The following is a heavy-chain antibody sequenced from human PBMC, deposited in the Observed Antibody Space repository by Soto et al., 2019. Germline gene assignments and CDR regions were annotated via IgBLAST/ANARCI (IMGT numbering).Heavy chain of an antibody. J-gene: IGHJ6*03. D-gene: IGHD3-10*01. Sequence: GRSLRLSCAASGFNFSSFAMNWVRQAPGKGLEWVSGITGSGGTTYYADSVKGRFTISRDNSKSTLYLEMNSLRAEDTAIYYCAKVRGVPTPHYHLAVWGKGTTVTVSS. V-gene: IGHV3-23*01. CDR1: GFNFSSFA. CDR2: ITGSGGTT. CDR3: AKVRGVPTPHYHLAV.